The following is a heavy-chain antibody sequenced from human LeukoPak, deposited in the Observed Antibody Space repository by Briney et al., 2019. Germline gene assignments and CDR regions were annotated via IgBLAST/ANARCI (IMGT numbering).Heavy chain of an antibody. J-gene: IGHJ5*02. CDR3: TAGFTVATTAA. V-gene: IGHV5-51*01. D-gene: IGHD4-17*01. Sequence: GESLKISCKGSGYSLTSYWIAWVRQKPGKGLEWMGIIYPGDSDTGYSPSFQGQVTISADTSITTAYLPWSSLTASDTAMYYCTAGFTVATTAAWGQGTLVTVSS. CDR2: IYPGDSDT. CDR1: GYSLTSYW.